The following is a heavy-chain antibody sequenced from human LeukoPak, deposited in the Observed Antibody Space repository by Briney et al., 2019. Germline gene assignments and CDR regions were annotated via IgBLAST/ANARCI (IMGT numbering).Heavy chain of an antibody. CDR3: AESLRTRIYYFDY. CDR1: GFIFSSYA. Sequence: GRSLRLSCAASGFIFSSYAMHWVRQAPGKGLEWVAVKAFDGSDEYYADSVKGRFTISRDNSKNTLYLQMNSLRGEDTAVYHCAESLRTRIYYFDYWGQGTLVTVSS. D-gene: IGHD1-7*01. CDR2: KAFDGSDE. J-gene: IGHJ4*02. V-gene: IGHV3-30*04.